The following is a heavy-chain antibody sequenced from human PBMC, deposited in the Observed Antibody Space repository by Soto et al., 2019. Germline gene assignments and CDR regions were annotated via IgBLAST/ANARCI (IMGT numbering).Heavy chain of an antibody. D-gene: IGHD6-13*01. Sequence: QVQLVQSGAEVKKPGSSVKVSCKASGGNFRSQSISISWVRQAPGQGLEGMGRIIPVLGVANYAQKFQGRVTVTADQSTTSAHGEMRRLRSDDPATYYCGRDRNVAAPGNVETNYYYGMDVWCQGTTVTVSS. V-gene: IGHV1-69*08. CDR3: GRDRNVAAPGNVETNYYYGMDV. CDR1: GGNFRSQS. J-gene: IGHJ6*02. CDR2: IIPVLGVA.